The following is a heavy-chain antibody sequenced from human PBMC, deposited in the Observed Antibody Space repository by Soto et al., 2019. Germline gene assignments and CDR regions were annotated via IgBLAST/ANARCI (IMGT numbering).Heavy chain of an antibody. Sequence: GASVEVSVKASGNTLLTYELSWVRKAPEQGLEWMGWISTYSGDTKYAQKFQGRVTMTTDTSTTTAYLELRSLRSDDTAVYYCARHHGPTTSENWFDPWGQGILVTVAA. D-gene: IGHD5-12*01. CDR1: GNTLLTYE. J-gene: IGHJ5*02. CDR2: ISTYSGDT. CDR3: ARHHGPTTSENWFDP. V-gene: IGHV1-18*01.